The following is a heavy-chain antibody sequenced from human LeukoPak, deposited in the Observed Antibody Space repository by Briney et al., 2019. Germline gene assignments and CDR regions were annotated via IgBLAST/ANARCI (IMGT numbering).Heavy chain of an antibody. CDR1: GGTFSSYT. CDR2: IIPIFGTA. D-gene: IGHD6-19*01. Sequence: SVKVSCKASGGTFSSYTISWVRQAPGQGLEWMGGIIPIFGTANYAQKFQGRVTITADESTSTAYMELSSLRSEDTAVYYCASHSSGWYRFFDYWGQGTLVTVSS. V-gene: IGHV1-69*01. J-gene: IGHJ4*02. CDR3: ASHSSGWYRFFDY.